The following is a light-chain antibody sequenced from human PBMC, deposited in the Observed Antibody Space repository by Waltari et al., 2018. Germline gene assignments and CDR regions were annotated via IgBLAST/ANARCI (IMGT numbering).Light chain of an antibody. V-gene: IGKV1-39*01. CDR1: QRITSY. CDR3: QQSYRDVGFR. J-gene: IGKJ2*03. Sequence: DIQMPQSPSSLAASVGDSVTIPCRAAQRITSYLNWYPVKPGKAPKLLIYSTSTLQNGVPSRFSGSGAGTQFTLTISGLQPEDFATYYCQQSYRDVGFRFGQGTKL. CDR2: STS.